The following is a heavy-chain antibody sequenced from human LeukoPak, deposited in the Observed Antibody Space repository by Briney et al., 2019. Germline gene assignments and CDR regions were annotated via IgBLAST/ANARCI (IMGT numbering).Heavy chain of an antibody. V-gene: IGHV4-38-2*02. CDR2: IYHSGST. Sequence: SETLSLTCTVSGYSITSGYYWGWIRQPPGKGLEWIGSIYHSGSTYYNPSLKSRVTMSVDTSKNQFSLKLSSVTAADTAVYYCARASSYCSSTTCYQYYFDYWGQGTLVTVSS. CDR3: ARASSYCSSTTCYQYYFDY. J-gene: IGHJ4*02. D-gene: IGHD2-2*01. CDR1: GYSITSGYY.